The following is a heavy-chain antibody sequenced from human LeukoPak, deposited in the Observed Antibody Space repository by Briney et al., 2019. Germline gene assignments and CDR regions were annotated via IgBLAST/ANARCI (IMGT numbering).Heavy chain of an antibody. J-gene: IGHJ4*02. CDR3: AKDITGGRSSPYFDS. Sequence: SGGSLRLSCAASGFTFSSYSMNWVRQAPGKGLEWVSSISGTGSIVFYADSLKGRFTISRDNAKNSLYLQMNSLRDEDTALYYCAKDITGGRSSPYFDSWGQGTLVTVSS. D-gene: IGHD1-14*01. CDR1: GFTFSSYS. CDR2: ISGTGSIV. V-gene: IGHV3-48*02.